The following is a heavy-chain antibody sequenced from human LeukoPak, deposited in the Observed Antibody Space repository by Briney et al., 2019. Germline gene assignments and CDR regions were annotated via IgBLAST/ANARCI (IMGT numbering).Heavy chain of an antibody. D-gene: IGHD6-13*01. CDR2: ITHSGYT. J-gene: IGHJ4*02. CDR3: ARSYSSSWGIHFEFDY. Sequence: SETLSLTCTVSGYSISSGRYWAWIRQPPGKGLEWIGSITHSGYTNYNPSLKSRLSISVDMSKNLFSLKLTSVTAADTAVYYCARSYSSSWGIHFEFDYWGQGTLVTVSS. CDR1: GYSISSGRY. V-gene: IGHV4-38-2*02.